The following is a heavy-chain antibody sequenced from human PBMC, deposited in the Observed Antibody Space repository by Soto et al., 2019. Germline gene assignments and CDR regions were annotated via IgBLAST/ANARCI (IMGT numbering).Heavy chain of an antibody. CDR2: INPYNGNT. CDR1: GYTFSNYG. Sequence: SVKVSCKASGYTFSNYGINWVRQAPGQGLEWMGWINPYNGNTNYAQNLQGRVTMTTDTSTSTAYMELRSLRSDDTAVFYCARGWLQLRYYFDFWGQVTLVTVSS. V-gene: IGHV1-18*01. D-gene: IGHD5-12*01. J-gene: IGHJ4*02. CDR3: ARGWLQLRYYFDF.